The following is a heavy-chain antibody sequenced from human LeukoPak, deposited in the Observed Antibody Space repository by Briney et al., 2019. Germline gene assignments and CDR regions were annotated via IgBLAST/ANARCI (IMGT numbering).Heavy chain of an antibody. J-gene: IGHJ4*02. D-gene: IGHD6-19*01. CDR3: ATYGVAVRALDY. V-gene: IGHV3-48*03. Sequence: GGSLRLSCAASGFTFSSYEMNWVRQAPGKGLEWVSYISSSGSTIYYADSVKGRFTISGDNAKNSLYLQMNSLRAEDTAVYYCATYGVAVRALDYWGQGTLVTVSS. CDR1: GFTFSSYE. CDR2: ISSSGSTI.